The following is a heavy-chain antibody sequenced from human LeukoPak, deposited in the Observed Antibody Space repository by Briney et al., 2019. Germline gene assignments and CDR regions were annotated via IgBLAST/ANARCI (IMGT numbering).Heavy chain of an antibody. D-gene: IGHD4-23*01. CDR1: GFTFSNAW. CDR3: VRGGWELDY. CDR2: IKEDGTAK. Sequence: GGSLRLSCAASGFTFSNAWMSWVRQAPGKGLEWVAHIKEDGTAKYYVDSVRGRFTISKDDDKNSLSLQMNSLRVEDTAVYYCVRGGWELDYWGQGTLVTVSS. V-gene: IGHV3-7*01. J-gene: IGHJ4*02.